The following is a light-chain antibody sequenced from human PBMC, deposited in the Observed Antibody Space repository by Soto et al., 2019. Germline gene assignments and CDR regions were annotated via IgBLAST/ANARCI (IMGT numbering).Light chain of an antibody. CDR3: SSYTSSSTVV. J-gene: IGLJ2*01. Sequence: QSALTQPASVSGSPGQSITISCTGTSSDVGGYNYVSWYQQHPGKAPKLMIYEVSNRPSGVSNRFSGSKSGNTASLTMSGLQAEDEADSYCSSYTSSSTVVFGGGTKLTVL. CDR2: EVS. CDR1: SSDVGGYNY. V-gene: IGLV2-14*01.